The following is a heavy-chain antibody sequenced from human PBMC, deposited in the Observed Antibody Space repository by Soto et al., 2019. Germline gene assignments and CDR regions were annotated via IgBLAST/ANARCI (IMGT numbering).Heavy chain of an antibody. CDR1: GGSISSSNW. J-gene: IGHJ6*02. CDR2: IYHSGST. Sequence: PSETLSLTCAVSGGSISSSNWWSWVRQPPGKGLEWIGEIYHSGSTNYNPSLKSRVTISVDKSKNQFSLKLSSVTAADTAVYYCARGRRYLDGYSYGYYYYGMDVWGQGTMVTVSS. CDR3: ARGRRYLDGYSYGYYYYGMDV. V-gene: IGHV4-4*02. D-gene: IGHD5-18*01.